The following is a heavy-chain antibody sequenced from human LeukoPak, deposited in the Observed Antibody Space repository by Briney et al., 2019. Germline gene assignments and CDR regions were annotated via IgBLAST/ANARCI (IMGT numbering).Heavy chain of an antibody. CDR1: GGSISSYY. D-gene: IGHD1-26*01. CDR3: ARSIVGATTFNY. V-gene: IGHV4-59*08. Sequence: SETLSLTCTVSGGSISSYYWSWIRQPPGKGLEWIGYIYYRGSTNYNPSLKSRITISVDTSKNQFSLKLSSVTAADTAVYYCARSIVGATTFNYWGQGTLVTVSS. CDR2: IYYRGST. J-gene: IGHJ4*02.